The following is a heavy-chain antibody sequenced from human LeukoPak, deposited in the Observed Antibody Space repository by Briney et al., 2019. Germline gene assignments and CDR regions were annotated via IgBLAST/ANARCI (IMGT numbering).Heavy chain of an antibody. CDR2: IIPIFGTA. D-gene: IGHD5-12*01. J-gene: IGHJ4*02. CDR1: GGTFSSYA. CDR3: ARDRHIVATIVGGGEFDY. Sequence: ASVKVSCKASGGTFSSYAISWVRQAPGQGLEWMGRIIPIFGTANYAQKFQGRVTITTDESTSTAYMELSSLSSEDTAVYYCARDRHIVATIVGGGEFDYWGQGTLVTVSS. V-gene: IGHV1-69*05.